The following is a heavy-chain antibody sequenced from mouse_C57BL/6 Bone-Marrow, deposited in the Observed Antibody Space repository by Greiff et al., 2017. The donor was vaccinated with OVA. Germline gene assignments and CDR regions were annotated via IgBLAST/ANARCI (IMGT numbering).Heavy chain of an antibody. J-gene: IGHJ4*01. Sequence: EVKLVESGGGLVQSGRSLRLSCATSGFTFSDFYMEWVRQAPGKGLEWIAASRNKANDYTTEYSASVKGRFIVSRDTSQSILYLQMNALRAEDTAIYYCARDASGTSGAMDYWGQGTSVTVSS. D-gene: IGHD4-1*01. CDR2: SRNKANDYTT. CDR1: GFTFSDFY. V-gene: IGHV7-1*01. CDR3: ARDASGTSGAMDY.